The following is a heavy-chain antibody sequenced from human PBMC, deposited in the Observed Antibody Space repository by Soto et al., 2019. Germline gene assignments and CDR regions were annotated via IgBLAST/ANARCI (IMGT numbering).Heavy chain of an antibody. CDR1: GSTFTDYS. V-gene: IGHV1-2*02. CDR3: ASDQRPSSGWPTMDV. CDR2: IKPNSGGT. Sequence: QVQLVQSGAEVKKPGASVKVSCKASGSTFTDYSMHWVRLAPGQGLEWMGWIKPNSGGTNYAQKSQGKFPITRDASNSKAYMERNRLRSDDTTVYYCASDQRPSSGWPTMDVWRQGTKVTVPS. D-gene: IGHD6-19*01. J-gene: IGHJ6*01.